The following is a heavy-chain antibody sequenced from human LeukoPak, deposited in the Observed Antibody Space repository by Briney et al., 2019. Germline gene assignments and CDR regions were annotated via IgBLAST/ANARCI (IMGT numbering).Heavy chain of an antibody. CDR1: GFTFSSYG. CDR2: ISGSGGST. CDR3: ARAEGWELLTVYYYYYYMDV. J-gene: IGHJ6*03. D-gene: IGHD1-26*01. V-gene: IGHV3-23*01. Sequence: GGSLRLSCAASGFTFSSYGMSWVRQAPGKGLEWVSAISGSGGSTYYADSVKGRFTISRDNSKNTLYLLMNSLRAEDTAVYYCARAEGWELLTVYYYYYYMDVWGKGTTVTISS.